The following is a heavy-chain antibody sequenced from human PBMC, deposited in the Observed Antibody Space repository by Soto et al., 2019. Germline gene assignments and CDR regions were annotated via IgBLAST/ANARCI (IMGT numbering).Heavy chain of an antibody. V-gene: IGHV3-23*01. CDR2: IDGGVGA. D-gene: IGHD6-19*01. CDR3: ARCTVDTIVTSGWCHYLDP. Sequence: GGSLRLSCAASGFTFSEYAMNWVLQAPGKGLEWVAVIDGGVGANYIDSVKGRFTVSRDNSKSMLFLQMDSLRVEDTALYFCARCTVDTIVTSGWCHYLDPWGQGTLVTVSS. CDR1: GFTFSEYA. J-gene: IGHJ5*02.